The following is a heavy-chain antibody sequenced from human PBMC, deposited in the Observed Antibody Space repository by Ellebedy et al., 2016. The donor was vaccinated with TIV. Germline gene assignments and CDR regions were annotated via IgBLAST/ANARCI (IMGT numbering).Heavy chain of an antibody. V-gene: IGHV1-18*01. CDR3: ASTGDGGPLEVWFDP. Sequence: AALVKVSCKASGYTFTSYGISWVRQAPGQGLEWMGWISAYNGNTNYAQKLQGRVTMTTDTSTSTAYMELRSLRSDDTAVYYCASTGDGGPLEVWFDPWGQGTLVTVSS. CDR2: ISAYNGNT. CDR1: GYTFTSYG. D-gene: IGHD2-15*01. J-gene: IGHJ5*02.